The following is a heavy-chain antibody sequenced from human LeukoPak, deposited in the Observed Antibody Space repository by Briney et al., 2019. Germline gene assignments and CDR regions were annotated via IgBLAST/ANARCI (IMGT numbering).Heavy chain of an antibody. D-gene: IGHD3-10*01. CDR2: INNDGST. Sequence: GGSLRLSCVASGFTFGNYWMHWVRQAPGKELVCISRINNDGSTVYADSVAGRFTISRDNARNTLYLQVNTLRVEDTAVYYCARDYYGSIDLWGQGTLVTVSS. CDR1: GFTFGNYW. CDR3: ARDYYGSIDL. V-gene: IGHV3-74*01. J-gene: IGHJ1*01.